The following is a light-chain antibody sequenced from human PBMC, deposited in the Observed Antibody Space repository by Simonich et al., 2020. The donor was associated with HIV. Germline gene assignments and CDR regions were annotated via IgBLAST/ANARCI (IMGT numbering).Light chain of an antibody. Sequence: DIQMTQSPSSLSASVGDRVTITCRASQGISNSLAWYQQKPGKAPKLLIYESSSLESGVPSRFSGSGSGTLFTLTISSLQAEDVAVYYCQQYYSTFYTFGQGTKLEIK. CDR3: QQYYSTFYT. V-gene: IGKV1-NL1*01. CDR2: ESS. J-gene: IGKJ2*01. CDR1: QGISNS.